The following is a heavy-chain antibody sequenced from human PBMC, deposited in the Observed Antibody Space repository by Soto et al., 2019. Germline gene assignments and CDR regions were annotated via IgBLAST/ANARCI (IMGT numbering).Heavy chain of an antibody. CDR2: ISGSGGST. V-gene: IGHV3-23*04. D-gene: IGHD3-10*01. CDR3: AKVGGSGSYYNAFDI. Sequence: EVQLVESGGGLIQPGGSLRLSCAASGFTVSSNYMSWVRQAPGKGLEWVSVISGSGGSTYYADSVKGRFTISRDNSKNTLYLQMNSLRAEDTAVYYCAKVGGSGSYYNAFDIWGQGTMVTVSS. CDR1: GFTVSSNY. J-gene: IGHJ3*02.